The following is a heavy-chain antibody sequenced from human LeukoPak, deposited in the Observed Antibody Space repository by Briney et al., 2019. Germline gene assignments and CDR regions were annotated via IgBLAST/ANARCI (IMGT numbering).Heavy chain of an antibody. J-gene: IGHJ4*02. CDR1: GFTFSSYS. V-gene: IGHV3-21*01. CDR3: AGGPRPFDY. CDR2: ISSSSSYI. Sequence: PGWSLRLSCAASGFTFSSYSMNWVRQAPGKGLEGVSSISSSSSYIYYADSVKDRFTISRDNAKNSLYLQMNRLRDKVTVVYYCAGGPRPFDYWGQEPLLPVSS.